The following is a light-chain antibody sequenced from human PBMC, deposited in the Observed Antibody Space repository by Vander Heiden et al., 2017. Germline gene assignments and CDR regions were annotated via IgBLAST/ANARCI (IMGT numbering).Light chain of an antibody. V-gene: IGLV1-44*01. Sequence: QSVLPQPPSASVTPGQRVTISCSGSSFNIGSNTVNWYQQLPGTAPKLLIYSNNQRPSGVPDRFSGSKSGTSASLAISGLQSEDEADYYCAAWDDSLNGRVFGGGTKLTVL. J-gene: IGLJ3*02. CDR2: SNN. CDR1: SFNIGSNT. CDR3: AAWDDSLNGRV.